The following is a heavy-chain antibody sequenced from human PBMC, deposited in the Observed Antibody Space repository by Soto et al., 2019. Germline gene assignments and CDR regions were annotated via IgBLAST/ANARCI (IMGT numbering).Heavy chain of an antibody. J-gene: IGHJ6*02. CDR3: ARYGHIVVVTGIPNYYYGLDV. V-gene: IGHV4-39*07. CDR1: GGSITSGYYY. CDR2: NNHSGST. Sequence: SETLSLTCTVSGGSITSGYYYWSWIRQPPGKGLEWIGENNHSGSTNYNPSLKSRVTISVDTSKNQFSLKLSCVTAADTAVYYCARYGHIVVVTGIPNYYYGLDVWGQGTTVTVPS. D-gene: IGHD2-21*02.